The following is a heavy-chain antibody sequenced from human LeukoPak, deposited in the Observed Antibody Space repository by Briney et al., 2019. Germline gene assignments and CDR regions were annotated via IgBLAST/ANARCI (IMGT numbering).Heavy chain of an antibody. CDR2: ISAYNGNT. Sequence: ASVKVSCKASGYTFTSYGISWVRQAPGQGLEWMGWISAYNGNTNYAQKLQGRVTMTRDTSTSTVYMELSSLRSEDTAVYYCATGSRRAGVTKQPPDYWGQGTLVTVSS. D-gene: IGHD2-2*01. CDR3: ATGSRRAGVTKQPPDY. J-gene: IGHJ4*02. V-gene: IGHV1-18*01. CDR1: GYTFTSYG.